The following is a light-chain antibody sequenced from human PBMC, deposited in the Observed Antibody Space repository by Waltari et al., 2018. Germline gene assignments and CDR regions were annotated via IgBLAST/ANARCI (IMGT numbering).Light chain of an antibody. CDR2: AAS. J-gene: IGKJ5*01. V-gene: IGKV3-11*01. CDR1: QSVSDY. CDR3: QQRSNWPIS. Sequence: EIVLTQSPATLSLSPGERATLSCRASQSVSDYLAWDQQKPGQAPRLLISAASNRATGIPARFSGSGSGTDFTLTISSLEPEDFAFYYCQQRSNWPISFGQGTRLEIK.